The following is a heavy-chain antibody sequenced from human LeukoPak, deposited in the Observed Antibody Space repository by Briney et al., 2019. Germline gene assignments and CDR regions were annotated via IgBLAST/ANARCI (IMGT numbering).Heavy chain of an antibody. V-gene: IGHV3-74*01. CDR1: GFTFSSYW. CDR2: INTDGSST. D-gene: IGHD6-13*01. J-gene: IGHJ6*03. CDR3: AAIGYSSSWYPSYYYYYYMDV. Sequence: GGSLRLSCAASGFTFSSYWMHWVRQAPGKGLVWVSRINTDGSSTSYADSVKGRFTISRDNAKNTLYLQMNSLRAEDTAVYYCAAIGYSSSWYPSYYYYYYMDVWGKGTTVTVSS.